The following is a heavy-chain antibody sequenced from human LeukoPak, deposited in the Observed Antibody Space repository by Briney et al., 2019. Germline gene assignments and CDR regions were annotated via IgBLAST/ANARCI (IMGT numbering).Heavy chain of an antibody. J-gene: IGHJ4*02. CDR2: IYPSGNT. V-gene: IGHV4-61*02. CDR1: GESISNSRHY. Sequence: SETLSLTCTVSGESISNSRHYWGWIRQPAGKGLEWIGRIYPSGNTNYNPSLKSRLTISLDTSKNQFSLNLKSVTAADTAVYYCTREKSYGYIRADSWGQGTLVAVSS. D-gene: IGHD3-16*01. CDR3: TREKSYGYIRADS.